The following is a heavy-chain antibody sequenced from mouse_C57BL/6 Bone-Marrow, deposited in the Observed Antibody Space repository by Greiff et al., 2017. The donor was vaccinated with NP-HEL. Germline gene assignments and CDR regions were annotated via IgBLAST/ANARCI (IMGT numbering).Heavy chain of an antibody. CDR2: IWSGGST. CDR1: GFSLTSYG. J-gene: IGHJ4*01. CDR3: ASTDSSGYVYYYAMDY. V-gene: IGHV2-2*01. Sequence: VQVVESGPGLVQPSQSLSITCTVSGFSLTSYGVHWVRQSPGKGLEWLGVIWSGGSTDYNAAFISRLSISKDNSKSQVFFKMNSLQADDTAIYYCASTDSSGYVYYYAMDYWGQGTSVTVSS. D-gene: IGHD3-2*02.